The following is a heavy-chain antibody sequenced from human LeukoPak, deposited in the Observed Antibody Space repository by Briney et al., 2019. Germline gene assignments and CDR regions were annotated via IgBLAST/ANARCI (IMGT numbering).Heavy chain of an antibody. V-gene: IGHV3-30*04. CDR3: ARDQYVVRGVIITPHFDH. CDR2: ISYDGSNK. CDR1: RFTFSSYT. D-gene: IGHD3-10*01. J-gene: IGHJ4*02. Sequence: PGRSLRLSCAASRFTFSSYTMHWVRQAPGKGLEWLSLISYDGSNKFYADAVKGRFTISRDNSKNTLYLQMNSLRPEDTAVYYCARDQYVVRGVIITPHFDHWGQGTQVTVSS.